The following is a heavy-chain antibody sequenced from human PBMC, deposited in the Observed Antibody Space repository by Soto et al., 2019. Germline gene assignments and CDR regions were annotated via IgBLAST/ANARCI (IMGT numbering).Heavy chain of an antibody. Sequence: GGSLRLSCAASGFTFSSYAMSWVRQAPGKGLEWVSAISGSGGSTYYADSVKGRFTISRDNSKNTLYLQMNSLRAEDTAVYYCAKGYFGYSSSWYFDYWGQGTLVTVSS. CDR1: GFTFSSYA. CDR3: AKGYFGYSSSWYFDY. V-gene: IGHV3-23*01. D-gene: IGHD6-13*01. J-gene: IGHJ4*02. CDR2: ISGSGGST.